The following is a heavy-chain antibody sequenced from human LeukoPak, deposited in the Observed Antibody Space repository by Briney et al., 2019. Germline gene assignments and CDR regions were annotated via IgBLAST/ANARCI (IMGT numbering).Heavy chain of an antibody. D-gene: IGHD3-22*01. Sequence: SETLSLTCAVYGGSFSGYYWSWIRQPPGKGLEWIGEINHSGSTNYNPSLKSRVTISVDTSKNQFSLKLSSVTAAGTAVYYCARGWLGYYDSSGYLSGPIDYWGQGTLVTVSS. J-gene: IGHJ4*02. CDR2: INHSGST. CDR1: GGSFSGYY. CDR3: ARGWLGYYDSSGYLSGPIDY. V-gene: IGHV4-34*01.